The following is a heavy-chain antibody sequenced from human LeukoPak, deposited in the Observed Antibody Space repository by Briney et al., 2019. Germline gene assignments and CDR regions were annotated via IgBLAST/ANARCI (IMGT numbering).Heavy chain of an antibody. CDR3: ARGDNWNDRKNNWFDP. Sequence: GESLKISCKGSGYSFTSYWIGWVRQMPGKGLEWMGIIYPGDSDTRYSPSFQGQVTISADKSISTAYLQWGSLKASDTAMYYCARGDNWNDRKNNWFDPWGQGTLVTVSS. CDR2: IYPGDSDT. D-gene: IGHD1-20*01. CDR1: GYSFTSYW. J-gene: IGHJ5*02. V-gene: IGHV5-51*01.